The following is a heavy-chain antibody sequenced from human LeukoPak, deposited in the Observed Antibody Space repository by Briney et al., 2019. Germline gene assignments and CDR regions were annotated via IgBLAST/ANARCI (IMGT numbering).Heavy chain of an antibody. V-gene: IGHV3-20*04. CDR2: INWNGGST. Sequence: GGSLRLSCAASGFTFDDYGMSWVRQAPGKGLEWVSGINWNGGSTGYADSVKGRFTISRDNAENSLYLQMTSLGAEDTAVYYCARATPIRGWYSVYWGQGTLVTVSS. D-gene: IGHD6-19*01. CDR1: GFTFDDYG. J-gene: IGHJ4*02. CDR3: ARATPIRGWYSVY.